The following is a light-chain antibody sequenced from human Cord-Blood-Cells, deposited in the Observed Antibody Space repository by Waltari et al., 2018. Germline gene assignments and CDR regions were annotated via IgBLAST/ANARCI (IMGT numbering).Light chain of an antibody. CDR3: QQLNSYPPT. CDR2: AAS. V-gene: IGKV1-9*01. CDR1: QGISSY. J-gene: IGKJ4*01. Sequence: DIQLTQSPSFLSASVGDRVTITCRVSQGISSYLAWYQQKPGKAPKLLIYAASTLQSGVPSRFSGSGSGTEFTLTISSLQPEDFATYYCQQLNSYPPTFGGGTKVEIK.